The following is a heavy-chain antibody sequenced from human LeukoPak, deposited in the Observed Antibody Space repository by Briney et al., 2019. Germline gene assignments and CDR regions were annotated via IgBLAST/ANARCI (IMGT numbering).Heavy chain of an antibody. J-gene: IGHJ6*03. CDR3: ATTTEGGCSYGYCYYYYLDV. CDR2: IYYSGST. Sequence: SETLSLTCTVSGGSFSSYCWSWIRQPPGKGLEWIGSIYYSGSTNYKSSLTSRVTISVDTSKNQFSLKLSSVTAADTAVYYGATTTEGGCSYGYCYYYYLDVWGKGTTVTISS. D-gene: IGHD5-18*01. CDR1: GGSFSSYC. V-gene: IGHV4-59*01.